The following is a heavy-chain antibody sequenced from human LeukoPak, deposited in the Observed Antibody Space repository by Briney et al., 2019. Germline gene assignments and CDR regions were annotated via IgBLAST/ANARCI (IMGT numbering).Heavy chain of an antibody. CDR3: AKYGAPGWSGYCDY. D-gene: IGHD4/OR15-4a*01. Sequence: GGSLRLSCAASGFILNAMTWVRQAPGKGLEWVSSISGNAGSTYYIDSVKGRFTISRDNSKNTLFLQMNSLRAEDTGMYYCAKYGAPGWSGYCDYWGQGTLVTVSS. V-gene: IGHV3-23*01. J-gene: IGHJ4*02. CDR2: ISGNAGST. CDR1: GFILNA.